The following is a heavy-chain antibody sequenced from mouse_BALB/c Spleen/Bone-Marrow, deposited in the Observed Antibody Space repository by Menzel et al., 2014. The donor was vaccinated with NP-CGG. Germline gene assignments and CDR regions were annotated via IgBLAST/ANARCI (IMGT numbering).Heavy chain of an antibody. J-gene: IGHJ4*01. CDR1: GYTFTSYY. CDR2: INPSNGGT. CDR3: TRYGYDPLYAMDY. V-gene: IGHV1S81*02. D-gene: IGHD2-3*01. Sequence: VQLQQSGAELVKPGASVKLSCKASGYTFTSYYMYWVKQRPVQGLEWIGGINPSNGGTNFNEKFKSKATLTVDKSSSTAYMQLSSLTSEDSAVYYCTRYGYDPLYAMDYWGQGTSVTVSS.